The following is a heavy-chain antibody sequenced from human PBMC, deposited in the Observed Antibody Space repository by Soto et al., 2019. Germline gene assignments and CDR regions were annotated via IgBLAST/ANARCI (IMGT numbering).Heavy chain of an antibody. Sequence: EVQLLESGGGLVQPGGSLRLSCAASEFTFSSYSMIWVRQAPGKGLEWVSGVNGGGDITYYAESVKCRFTISRDSSKNTLYLPRNSLRAEDMAVFDCARGHFGVKMHVWGQGTTVTVSS. CDR1: EFTFSSYS. CDR2: VNGGGDIT. CDR3: ARGHFGVKMHV. D-gene: IGHD3-3*01. J-gene: IGHJ6*02. V-gene: IGHV3-23*01.